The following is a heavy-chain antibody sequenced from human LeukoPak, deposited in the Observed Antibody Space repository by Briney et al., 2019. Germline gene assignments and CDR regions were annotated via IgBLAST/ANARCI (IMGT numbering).Heavy chain of an antibody. J-gene: IGHJ4*02. Sequence: GGSLRLSCTASGFTFSSYGMSWVRQAPGKGLEWVAVISYDGDNKYYADSVNGRFTISRDNSKNTLSLQMDSLRAEDTAVYYCAKDIRVWGSYRYPCLDYWGQGTLVTVSA. CDR3: AKDIRVWGSYRYPCLDY. V-gene: IGHV3-30*18. CDR1: GFTFSSYG. D-gene: IGHD3-16*02. CDR2: ISYDGDNK.